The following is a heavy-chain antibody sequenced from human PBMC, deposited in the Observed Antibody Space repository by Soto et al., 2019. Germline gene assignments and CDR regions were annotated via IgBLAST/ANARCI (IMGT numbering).Heavy chain of an antibody. V-gene: IGHV4-34*01. D-gene: IGHD1-26*01. Sequence: QVQLQQWGAGLLKPSETLSLTCAVYGGSFSGCYWSWIRQPPGKGLEWIGEINHSGSTNYNPSLKSRVTISVDTSKNQFSLKLSSVTAADTAVYYCASNSGPRYRPTPYFDYWGQGTLVTVSS. CDR2: INHSGST. CDR1: GGSFSGCY. J-gene: IGHJ4*02. CDR3: ASNSGPRYRPTPYFDY.